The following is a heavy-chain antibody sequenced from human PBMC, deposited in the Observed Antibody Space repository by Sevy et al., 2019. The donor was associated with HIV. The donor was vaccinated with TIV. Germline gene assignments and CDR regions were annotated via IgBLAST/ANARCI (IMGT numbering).Heavy chain of an antibody. Sequence: GGSLRLSCAASGFTFSHYWMTWVRQAPGKGPEWVANIKGDGSEKYYVDSVRGGFTMSRDNAKNSLYLQMNSLRGEDTALYYCARDCNSATCLWGLDVWGQGTTVTVSS. CDR3: ARDCNSATCLWGLDV. D-gene: IGHD1-26*01. CDR2: IKGDGSEK. V-gene: IGHV3-7*03. CDR1: GFTFSHYW. J-gene: IGHJ6*02.